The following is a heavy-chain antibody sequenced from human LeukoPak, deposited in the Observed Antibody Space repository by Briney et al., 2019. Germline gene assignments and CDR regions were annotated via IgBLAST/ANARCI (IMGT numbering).Heavy chain of an antibody. CDR2: ISGSGGST. J-gene: IGHJ4*02. CDR3: ARPKVSSGWYYFDY. CDR1: GFTLSSYA. D-gene: IGHD6-19*01. V-gene: IGHV3-23*01. Sequence: GGSLRLSCAASGFTLSSYAMSWVRQAPGKGLEWVSAISGSGGSTYYADSVKGRFTISRDNAKNSLYLQMNSLRAEDTAVYYCARPKVSSGWYYFDYWGQGTLVTVSS.